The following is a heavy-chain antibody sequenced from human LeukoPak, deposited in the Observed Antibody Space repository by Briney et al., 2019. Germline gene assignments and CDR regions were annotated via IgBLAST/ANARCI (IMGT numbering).Heavy chain of an antibody. V-gene: IGHV4-39*07. CDR2: IYYSGST. CDR3: ARGDYYYVDV. CDR1: GGSISSSSYY. Sequence: SETLSLTCTVSGGSISSSSYYWGWIRQPPGKGLEWIGSIYYSGSTYYNPSLKSRVTISVDTSKNQFSLKLSSVTAADTAVYYCARGDYYYVDVWGKGTRSPSP. J-gene: IGHJ6*03.